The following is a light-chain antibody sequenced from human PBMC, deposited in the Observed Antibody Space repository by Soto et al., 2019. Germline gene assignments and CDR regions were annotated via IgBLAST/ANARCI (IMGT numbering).Light chain of an antibody. J-gene: IGKJ1*01. CDR2: GAS. V-gene: IGKV3-15*01. Sequence: EIVMTPSPATLSVSPVERATLSCRASQSVSSNLAWYQQKPGQAPRLLIYGASTRATGIPARFSGSGSGTEFTLTISSLQSEDFAVYYCQQYNNWPVTFGQGTKVDIK. CDR3: QQYNNWPVT. CDR1: QSVSSN.